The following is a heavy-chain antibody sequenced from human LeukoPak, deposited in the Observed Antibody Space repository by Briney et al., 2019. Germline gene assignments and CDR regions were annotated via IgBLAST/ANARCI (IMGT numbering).Heavy chain of an antibody. Sequence: SETLSLTCTVSGCSITISSYYWSWIRQPPGKGLEWIGYIYYSGSTNYNPSLKSRVTISVDTSKNQFSLKLSSVTAADTAVYYCARQQFDCSSTSCYGGAFDIWGQGTMVSVSS. CDR1: GCSITISSYY. CDR2: IYYSGST. CDR3: ARQQFDCSSTSCYGGAFDI. D-gene: IGHD2-2*01. V-gene: IGHV4-61*05. J-gene: IGHJ3*02.